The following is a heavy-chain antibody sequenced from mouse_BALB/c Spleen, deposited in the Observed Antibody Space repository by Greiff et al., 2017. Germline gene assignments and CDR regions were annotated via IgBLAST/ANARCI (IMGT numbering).Heavy chain of an antibody. CDR1: GFSLTSYG. CDR2: IWAGGST. J-gene: IGHJ3*01. CDR3: ALFITTAAWFAY. V-gene: IGHV2-9*02. Sequence: VKLVESGPGLVAPSQSLSITCTVSGFSLTSYGVHWVRQPPGKGLEWLGVIWAGGSTNYNSALMSRLSISKDNSKSQVFLKMNSLQTDDTAMYYCALFITTAAWFAYWGQGTLVTVSA. D-gene: IGHD1-2*01.